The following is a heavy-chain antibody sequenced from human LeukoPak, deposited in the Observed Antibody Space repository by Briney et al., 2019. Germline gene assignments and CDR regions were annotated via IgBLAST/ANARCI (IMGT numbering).Heavy chain of an antibody. CDR3: AAVRGSVHDAFDI. V-gene: IGHV3-30*03. Sequence: PGRSLRLSCAASGFTFSSYGMHWVRQAPGKGLDWVAVISYDGSNKYYADPVKGRFTISRDNSKNTLYLQMNSLRAEDTAVYYCAAVRGSVHDAFDIWGQGTMVTVSS. CDR1: GFTFSSYG. J-gene: IGHJ3*02. CDR2: ISYDGSNK. D-gene: IGHD3-10*01.